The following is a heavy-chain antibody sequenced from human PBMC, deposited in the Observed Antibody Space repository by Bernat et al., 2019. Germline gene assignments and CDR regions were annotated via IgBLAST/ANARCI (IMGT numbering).Heavy chain of an antibody. D-gene: IGHD1-7*01. V-gene: IGHV3-30*02. Sequence: QVQLVESGGGVVQPGGSLRLSCAASGFTFSSYGMHWVRQAPGKGLEWVAFIRYDGSNKYYADSVKGRFTISRDNSKNTLYLQMNSLRAEDTAVYYCAKEAAVIKLHGYYFDYWGQGTLVTVSS. CDR3: AKEAAVIKLHGYYFDY. CDR1: GFTFSSYG. CDR2: IRYDGSNK. J-gene: IGHJ4*02.